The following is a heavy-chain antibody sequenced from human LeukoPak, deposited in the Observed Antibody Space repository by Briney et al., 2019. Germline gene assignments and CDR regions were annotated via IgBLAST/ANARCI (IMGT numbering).Heavy chain of an antibody. CDR2: ISGSGGST. J-gene: IGHJ4*02. V-gene: IGHV3-23*01. D-gene: IGHD2-21*02. Sequence: GGSLRLSCAASGFTFSSYAMSWVRQAPGKGLEWVSAISGSGGSTYYADSVKGRFTISRDNSKNTLYLQMNSLRAEDTAVYYCARSVLGSPEIVVVTHFDYWGQGTLVTVSS. CDR3: ARSVLGSPEIVVVTHFDY. CDR1: GFTFSSYA.